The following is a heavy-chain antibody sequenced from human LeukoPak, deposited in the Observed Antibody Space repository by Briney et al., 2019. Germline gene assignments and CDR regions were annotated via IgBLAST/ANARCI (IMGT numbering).Heavy chain of an antibody. V-gene: IGHV4-34*01. CDR1: GGSFSGYY. J-gene: IGHJ4*02. CDR2: INHSGST. CDR3: ARGFRFGESG. D-gene: IGHD3-10*01. Sequence: PSETLSLTCAVYGGSFSGYYWSWIRQPPGEGLEWIGEINHSGSTNYNPSLKSRVTISVDTSKNQFSLKLSSVTAADTAVYYCARGFRFGESGWGQGTLVTVSS.